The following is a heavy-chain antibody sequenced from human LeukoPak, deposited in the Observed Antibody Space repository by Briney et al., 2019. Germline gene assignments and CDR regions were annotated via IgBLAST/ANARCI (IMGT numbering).Heavy chain of an antibody. V-gene: IGHV4-59*01. D-gene: IGHD3-10*01. CDR2: IYYSGST. CDR1: GGSISSYY. Sequence: SETLSLTCTVSGGSISSYYWSWIRQPPGKGLEWIGYIYYSGSTNYNPSLKSRVTISVDTSKNQFSLKLSSVTAADTAVYYCARDSFYGSGSYFAPWGQGTLVTVSS. CDR3: ARDSFYGSGSYFAP. J-gene: IGHJ5*02.